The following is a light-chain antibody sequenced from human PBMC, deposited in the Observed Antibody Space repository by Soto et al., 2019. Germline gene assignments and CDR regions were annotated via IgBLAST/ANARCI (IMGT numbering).Light chain of an antibody. CDR1: QDISNY. Sequence: IQMTQSPSSLSASVGDRVTITCQASQDISNYLNWYQQKPGKAPKLLIYDASHLQTGAPSRFSGGGSGTVFTFTFSSLQSEGIGTYYCQYYNNGLPTYTFAQGTKLEIK. CDR2: DAS. V-gene: IGKV1-33*01. CDR3: QYYNNGLPTYT. J-gene: IGKJ2*01.